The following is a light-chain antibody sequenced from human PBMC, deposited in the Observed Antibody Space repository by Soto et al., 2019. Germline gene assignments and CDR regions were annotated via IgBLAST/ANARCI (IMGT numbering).Light chain of an antibody. CDR1: QSLLYSNGYNY. CDR2: LGC. J-gene: IGKJ1*01. V-gene: IGKV2-28*01. CDR3: MQTLQTRA. Sequence: DIVMTQSPLSLPVTPGEPASISCRSSQSLLYSNGYNYLDWYLQKPGQSPQLLIYLGCSRASGVPHRVSGRGSDSDFTLKISRLEAEDVGIYYCMQTLQTRAFGQGTKVEIK.